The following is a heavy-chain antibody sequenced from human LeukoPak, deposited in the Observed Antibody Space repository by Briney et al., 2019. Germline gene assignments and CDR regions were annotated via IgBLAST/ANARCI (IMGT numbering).Heavy chain of an antibody. CDR3: AREPPIFGVVIPPDY. CDR2: IKQDESEK. CDR1: GFTFSNYW. V-gene: IGHV3-7*03. Sequence: GGSLRLSCAASGFTFSNYWMSWVRQAPGKGLEWVANIKQDESEKYYVDSVKGRFTISRDNAKNLLYLQMNSLRVEDTAVYYCAREPPIFGVVIPPDYWGQGTLVTVSS. D-gene: IGHD3-3*01. J-gene: IGHJ4*02.